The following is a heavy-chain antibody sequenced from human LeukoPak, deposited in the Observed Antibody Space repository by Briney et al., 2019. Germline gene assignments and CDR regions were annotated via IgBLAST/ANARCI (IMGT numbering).Heavy chain of an antibody. J-gene: IGHJ5*02. D-gene: IGHD6-19*01. CDR2: IKQDGSEK. V-gene: IGHV3-7*01. CDR3: ARVRGSGWYWWFDP. CDR1: GFIFSAYW. Sequence: GGSLRLSCEASGFIFSAYWVSWVRQAPGKGLEWVANIKQDGSEKYYVDSVKGRFTISRDNAKNSLYLQMNSLRAEDTAVYYCARVRGSGWYWWFDPWGQGTLVTVSS.